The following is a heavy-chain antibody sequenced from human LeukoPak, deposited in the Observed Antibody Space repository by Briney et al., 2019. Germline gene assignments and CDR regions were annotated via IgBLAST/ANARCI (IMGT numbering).Heavy chain of an antibody. CDR1: GHTLTDLS. D-gene: IGHD6-19*01. Sequence: GASVKVSCKVSGHTLTDLSMHWVRRSPAKGLEWMGSFHPEDGETIFAQKFQGRLSMTEDTSTDTAYMELSSLKSEDTAVYFCATDRFSSGFAPFDFWGQGTPVTVSS. CDR3: ATDRFSSGFAPFDF. V-gene: IGHV1-24*01. CDR2: FHPEDGET. J-gene: IGHJ4*02.